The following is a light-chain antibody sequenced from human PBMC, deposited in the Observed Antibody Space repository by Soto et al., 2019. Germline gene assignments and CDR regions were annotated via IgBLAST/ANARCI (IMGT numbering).Light chain of an antibody. CDR2: DVS. V-gene: IGKV3-15*01. CDR1: QGVTTN. J-gene: IGKJ5*01. Sequence: VMTQSPAALSVSPGERATLSRRAGQGVTTNFAWYQQKSGQSPRLLIYDVSIRATGVPARFSGTGSETDFTLTISGLQSEDSAVYFCQQYNNWPFSFGQGTRLEIK. CDR3: QQYNNWPFS.